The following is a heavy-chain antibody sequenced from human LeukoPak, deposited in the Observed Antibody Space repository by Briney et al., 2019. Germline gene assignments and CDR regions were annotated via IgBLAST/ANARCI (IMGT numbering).Heavy chain of an antibody. Sequence: ASVKVSCKASGYTFINHAMHWVRQAPGQRLEWMGWINAANGNTKSSEKFQGRLTITRDTTASTVYLDLSSLRSEDTAVYYCARAPGALHFDQWGQGTLVSVTS. D-gene: IGHD1-26*01. V-gene: IGHV1-3*01. CDR2: INAANGNT. CDR3: ARAPGALHFDQ. J-gene: IGHJ5*02. CDR1: GYTFINHA.